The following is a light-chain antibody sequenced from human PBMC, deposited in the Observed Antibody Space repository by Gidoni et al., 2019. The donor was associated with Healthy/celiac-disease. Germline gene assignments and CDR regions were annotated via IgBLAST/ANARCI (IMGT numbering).Light chain of an antibody. V-gene: IGLV2-14*01. J-gene: IGLJ2*01. Sequence: QSALTQPASVSGSPGQSITISCTGTSSDVGGYHYVSWYQQLPGQAPKLMIYEVSNRPSGVSNGFSGSNSGKTDSLTISGLQAEDEADYYCSSYTSSSTRVFGGGTKLTVL. CDR1: SSDVGGYHY. CDR3: SSYTSSSTRV. CDR2: EVS.